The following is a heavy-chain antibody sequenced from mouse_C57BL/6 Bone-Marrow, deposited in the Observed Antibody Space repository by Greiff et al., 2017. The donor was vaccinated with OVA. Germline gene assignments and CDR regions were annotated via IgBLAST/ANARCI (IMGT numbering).Heavy chain of an antibody. V-gene: IGHV7-1*02. CDR3: ARDEAYYRSGFAY. D-gene: IGHD2-14*01. CDR2: SRHKANDYTT. Sequence: EVQVVESGGGLVQPGGSLRLSCATSGFTFSDFYMEWVRQPPGQRLEWIAASRHKANDYTTEYSASVKGRFIVSRDTYQSILYLQMKALRAEDTAIYYCARDEAYYRSGFAYWGQGTLVTVSA. CDR1: GFTFSDFY. J-gene: IGHJ3*01.